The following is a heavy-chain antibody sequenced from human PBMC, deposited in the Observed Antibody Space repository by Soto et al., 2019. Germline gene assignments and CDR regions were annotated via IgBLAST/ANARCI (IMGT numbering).Heavy chain of an antibody. CDR1: GFTFSSYA. CDR2: ISYDGSNK. J-gene: IGHJ6*02. D-gene: IGHD3-3*01. V-gene: IGHV3-30-3*01. Sequence: GGSLRLSCAASGFTFSSYAMHWVRQAPGKGLEWVAVISYDGSNKYYADSVKGRFTISRDNSKNTLYLQMNSLRAEDTAVYYCARGDFNYGMDVWGQGTTVTVSS. CDR3: ARGDFNYGMDV.